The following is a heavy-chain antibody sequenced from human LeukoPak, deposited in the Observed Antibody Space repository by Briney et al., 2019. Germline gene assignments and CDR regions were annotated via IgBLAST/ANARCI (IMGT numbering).Heavy chain of an antibody. Sequence: SETLSLTCTVSGGSISSYYWSWIRQPPGKGLGWIGYIYYSGSTNYNPSLKSRVTISVDTSKNQFSLKLSSVTAADTAVYYCARVPIRGYSYGAGAFDIWGQGTMVTVSS. CDR1: GGSISSYY. CDR3: ARVPIRGYSYGAGAFDI. V-gene: IGHV4-59*01. J-gene: IGHJ3*02. CDR2: IYYSGST. D-gene: IGHD5-18*01.